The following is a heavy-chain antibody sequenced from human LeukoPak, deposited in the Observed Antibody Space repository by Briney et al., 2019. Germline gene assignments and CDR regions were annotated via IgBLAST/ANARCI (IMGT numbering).Heavy chain of an antibody. CDR1: GFTFSSYS. V-gene: IGHV3-48*04. Sequence: GGSLRLSCAASGFTFSSYSMNWVRQAPGKGLEWVSYISSSSSTIYYADSVKGRFTISRDNAKNSLYLQMNSLRAEDTAVYYCAKGRKSTIYYDGAFDIWGQGTMVTVSS. D-gene: IGHD4-23*01. J-gene: IGHJ3*02. CDR3: AKGRKSTIYYDGAFDI. CDR2: ISSSSSTI.